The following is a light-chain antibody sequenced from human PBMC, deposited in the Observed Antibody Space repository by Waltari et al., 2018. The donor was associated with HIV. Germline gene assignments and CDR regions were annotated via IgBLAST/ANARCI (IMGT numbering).Light chain of an antibody. Sequence: QSVLTQPPSVSGAPGQRVTISCTGSNSNIGSTYDVHWYQLLPGKAPKLLIYANNTRPSGVPDRFSGSKSGASASLAITGLQAEDEADYSCQSYDSRLSAWVFGGGTKVTVL. CDR1: NSNIGSTYD. J-gene: IGLJ3*02. V-gene: IGLV1-40*01. CDR2: ANN. CDR3: QSYDSRLSAWV.